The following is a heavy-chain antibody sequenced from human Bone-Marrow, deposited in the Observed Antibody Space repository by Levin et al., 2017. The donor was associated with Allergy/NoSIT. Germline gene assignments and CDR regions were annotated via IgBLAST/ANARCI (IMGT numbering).Heavy chain of an antibody. CDR1: GYTFTSFD. D-gene: IGHD5-12*01. V-gene: IGHV1-8*01. CDR3: ARGELGTGYLFDY. J-gene: IGHJ4*02. Sequence: GGSLRLSCKTSGYTFTSFDINWVRQATGQGLEWMGWMYPNSDNAGYAQKFQGRVTMTRNTPISTAYMELSSLRSEDTAIYYCARGELGTGYLFDYWGQGTLVTVSS. CDR2: MYPNSDNA.